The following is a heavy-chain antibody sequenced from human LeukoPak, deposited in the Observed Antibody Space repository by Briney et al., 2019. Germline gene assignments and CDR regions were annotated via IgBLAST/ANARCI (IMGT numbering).Heavy chain of an antibody. CDR1: GYTLTELS. D-gene: IGHD2-2*02. CDR2: FDPEDGET. CDR3: ATADCSSTSCYTEYYYYYMDV. Sequence: ASVKVSCKVSGYTLTELSMHWVRQAPGKGLEWMGGFDPEDGETIYAQKFQGRVTMTEDTSTDTAYMELSSLRSEDTAVYYCATADCSSTSCYTEYYYYYMDVWDKGTTVTVSS. J-gene: IGHJ6*03. V-gene: IGHV1-24*01.